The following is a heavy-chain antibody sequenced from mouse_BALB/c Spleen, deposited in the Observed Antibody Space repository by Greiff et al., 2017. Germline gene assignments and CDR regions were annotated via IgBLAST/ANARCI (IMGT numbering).Heavy chain of an antibody. CDR2: IRSKSNNYAT. D-gene: IGHD1-2*01. Sequence: GGGLVQPKGSLKLSCAASGFTFNTYAMNWVRQAPGKGLEWVARIRSKSNNYATYYADSVKDRFTISRDDSQSMLYLQMNNLKTEDTAMYYCVRHVTTATAAMDYWGQGTSVTVSS. V-gene: IGHV10-1*02. CDR3: VRHVTTATAAMDY. CDR1: GFTFNTYA. J-gene: IGHJ4*01.